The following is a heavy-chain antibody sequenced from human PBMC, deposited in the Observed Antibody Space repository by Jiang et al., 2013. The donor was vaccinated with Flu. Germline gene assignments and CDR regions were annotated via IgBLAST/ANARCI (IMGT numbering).Heavy chain of an antibody. D-gene: IGHD6-19*01. Sequence: QTLSLTCAISGDSVSSNSAAWNWIRQSPSRGLEWLGRTYYRSKWYNDYAVSVKSRITINPDTSKNQFSLQLNSVTPEDTAVYYCARGVSGWNYYYYYGMDVWGQGTTVTVSS. CDR1: GDSVSSNSAA. V-gene: IGHV6-1*01. J-gene: IGHJ6*02. CDR3: ARGVSGWNYYYYYGMDV. CDR2: TYYRSKWYN.